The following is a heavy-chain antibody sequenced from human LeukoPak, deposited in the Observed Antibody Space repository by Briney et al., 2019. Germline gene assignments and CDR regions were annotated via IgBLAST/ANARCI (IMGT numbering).Heavy chain of an antibody. CDR2: IGGSGGAI. V-gene: IGHV3-23*01. Sequence: GGSLRLSCGASGFTFSRYAMSWVRQAPGKGLQWVSEIGGSGGAIYYADSVKGRFTISRDNAKNSLYLQMNSLRAEDTAVYYCASFRQLRYPLDYWGQGTLVTVSS. CDR1: GFTFSRYA. CDR3: ASFRQLRYPLDY. D-gene: IGHD3-9*01. J-gene: IGHJ4*02.